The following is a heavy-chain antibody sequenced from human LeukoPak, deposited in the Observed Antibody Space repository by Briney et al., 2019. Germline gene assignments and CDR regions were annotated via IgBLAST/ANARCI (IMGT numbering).Heavy chain of an antibody. CDR2: INPSSGST. J-gene: IGHJ4*02. CDR3: ARDEYDGDY. Sequence: ASVKVSCKASGYTFTAYYMHWVRQAPGQGLEWMGRINPSSGSTSYAQKFQGRVTMTRDTSTSTVYMELSSLRSEDTAVYYCARDEYDGDYWGQGTLVIVSS. CDR1: GYTFTAYY. V-gene: IGHV1-46*01. D-gene: IGHD3-3*01.